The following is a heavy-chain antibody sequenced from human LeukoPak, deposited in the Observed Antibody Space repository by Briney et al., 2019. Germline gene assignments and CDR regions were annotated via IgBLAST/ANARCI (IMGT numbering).Heavy chain of an antibody. D-gene: IGHD3-10*01. Sequence: SETLSLTCAVYGGSFSGYFWSWIRQPPGKGLEWIGEINHSGSTNYNPSLKSRVTISVDTSKNQFSLKLSSVTAADTAVYYCARGGYGSGVSFHYYYYYMDVWGKGTTVTISS. CDR3: ARGGYGSGVSFHYYYYYMDV. CDR1: GGSFSGYF. CDR2: INHSGST. J-gene: IGHJ6*03. V-gene: IGHV4-34*01.